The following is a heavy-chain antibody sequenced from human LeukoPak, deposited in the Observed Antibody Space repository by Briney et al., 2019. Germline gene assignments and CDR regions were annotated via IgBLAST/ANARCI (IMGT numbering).Heavy chain of an antibody. CDR2: IYYSGST. Sequence: SETLSLTCTVSGGSVSSGSYYWSWIRQPPGKGLEWIGYIYYSGSTNYNPSLKSRVTISVDTSKNQFSLKLSSVTAADTAVYYCARVDYGVFDYWGQGTLVTVSS. J-gene: IGHJ4*02. CDR3: ARVDYGVFDY. D-gene: IGHD4-17*01. CDR1: GGSVSSGSYY. V-gene: IGHV4-61*01.